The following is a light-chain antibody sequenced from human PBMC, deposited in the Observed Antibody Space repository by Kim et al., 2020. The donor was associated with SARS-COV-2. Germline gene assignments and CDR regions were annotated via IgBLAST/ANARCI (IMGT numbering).Light chain of an antibody. V-gene: IGLV6-57*03. J-gene: IGLJ2*01. CDR1: SGSIDDQY. Sequence: GETVTSSCTRSSGSIDDQYVQWYQQRPGGVPTTVIYEDDQRPSGVSDRFSGSIDNSSNSASLTISGLRTEDEADYYCQSYNRDNVIFGGGTQLTVL. CDR3: QSYNRDNVI. CDR2: EDD.